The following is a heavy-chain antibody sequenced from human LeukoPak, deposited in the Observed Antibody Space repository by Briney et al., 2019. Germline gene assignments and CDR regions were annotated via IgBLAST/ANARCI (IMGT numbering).Heavy chain of an antibody. Sequence: SETLSLTCTVPGDSISSYHWSWIRQPPGKGLEWIGYMYHIGGINYNPSLKSRVTISVGTSENQFSLKLTSVTAADTAVYYCAATIKRDYGDTNLDYWGQGTLVTVSS. V-gene: IGHV4-59*12. D-gene: IGHD4-17*01. J-gene: IGHJ4*02. CDR3: AATIKRDYGDTNLDY. CDR2: MYHIGGI. CDR1: GDSISSYH.